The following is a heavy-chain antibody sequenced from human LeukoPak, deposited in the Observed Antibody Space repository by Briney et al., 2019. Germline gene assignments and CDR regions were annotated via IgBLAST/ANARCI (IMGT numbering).Heavy chain of an antibody. J-gene: IGHJ5*02. D-gene: IGHD4-17*01. V-gene: IGHV4-59*01. CDR1: GGSISSYY. CDR3: ARHDYGDWFDP. CDR2: IYYSGST. Sequence: SQTLSLTCTVSGGSISSYYWSWIRQPPGKGLEWIGYIYYSGSTNYNPSLKSRVTISVDTSKIQFSLKLSSVTAADTAVYYCARHDYGDWFDPWGQGTLVTVSS.